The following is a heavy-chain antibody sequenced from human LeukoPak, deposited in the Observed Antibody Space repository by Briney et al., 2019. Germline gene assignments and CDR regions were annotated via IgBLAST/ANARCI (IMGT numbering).Heavy chain of an antibody. D-gene: IGHD6-13*01. CDR3: AKDRRRIAAAGTILMDV. Sequence: GGSLRLSCAASGSTFSSYGMHWVRQAPGKGLEWVAFIRYDGSNKYYADSVKGRFTISRDNSKNTLYLQMNSLRAEDTAVYYCAKDRRRIAAAGTILMDVWGKGTTVTISS. CDR1: GSTFSSYG. J-gene: IGHJ6*03. V-gene: IGHV3-30*02. CDR2: IRYDGSNK.